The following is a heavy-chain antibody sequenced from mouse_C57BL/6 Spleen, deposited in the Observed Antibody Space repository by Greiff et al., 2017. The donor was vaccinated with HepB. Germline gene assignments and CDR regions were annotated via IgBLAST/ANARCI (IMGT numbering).Heavy chain of an antibody. V-gene: IGHV5-12*01. Sequence: EVKLVESGGGLVQPGGSLKLSCAASGFTFSDYYMYWVRQTPEKRLEWVAYISNGGGSTYYPDTVKGRFTISRDNAKNTLYLQMSRLKSEDTAMYYCARSLDYDLYWYFDVWGTGTTVTVSS. CDR1: GFTFSDYY. D-gene: IGHD2-4*01. J-gene: IGHJ1*03. CDR3: ARSLDYDLYWYFDV. CDR2: ISNGGGST.